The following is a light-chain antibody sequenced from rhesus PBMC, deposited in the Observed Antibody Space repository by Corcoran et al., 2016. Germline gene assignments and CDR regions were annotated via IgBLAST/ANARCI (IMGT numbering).Light chain of an antibody. CDR2: RNN. CDR1: SNNVGNQG. V-gene: IGLV10-114*01. Sequence: QAGLTQPPSVSKGLRQTATLTCTGNSNNVGNQGAAWLQQHQGHPPKLLSYRNNNRPSGISERFSASRSGNTASLTITGLQPEDEADYSCSAWDSSLSAHVFGSGTKLTVL. CDR3: SAWDSSLSAHV. J-gene: IGLJ6*01.